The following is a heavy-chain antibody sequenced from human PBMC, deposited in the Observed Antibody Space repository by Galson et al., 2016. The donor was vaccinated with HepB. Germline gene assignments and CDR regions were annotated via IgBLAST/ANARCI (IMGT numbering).Heavy chain of an antibody. CDR2: ISTRRTT. CDR3: AKERLVRRIFDH. J-gene: IGHJ4*02. Sequence: SLRLSCAAPGFVFSNFGLSWVRQAPGKGLEWVASISTRRTTYYSDSVQGRFTISRDNSNNTLYLQMNGLRAEDTAVYYCAKERLVRRIFDHWGQGTLLTDSS. V-gene: IGHV3-23*01. D-gene: IGHD1-1*01. CDR1: GFVFSNFG.